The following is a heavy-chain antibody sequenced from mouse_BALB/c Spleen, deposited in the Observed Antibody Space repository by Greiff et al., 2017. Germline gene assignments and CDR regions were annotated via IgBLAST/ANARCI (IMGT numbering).Heavy chain of an antibody. CDR3: ARHYYGYAY. J-gene: IGHJ3*01. CDR2: ISSGGSYT. CDR1: GFTFSSYA. V-gene: IGHV5-9-3*01. Sequence: EVHLVESGGGLVKPGGSLKLSCAASGFTFSSYAMSWVRQTPEKRLEWVATISSGGSYTYYPDSVKGRFTISRDNAKNTLYLQMSSLRSEDTAMYYCARHYYGYAYWGQGTLVTVSA. D-gene: IGHD1-2*01.